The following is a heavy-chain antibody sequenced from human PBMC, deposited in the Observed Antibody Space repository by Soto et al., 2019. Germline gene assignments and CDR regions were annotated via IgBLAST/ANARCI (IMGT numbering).Heavy chain of an antibody. J-gene: IGHJ6*02. Sequence: VAAVKVSCKASGYTFTSYYMHWVRQAPGQGLEWMGIINPSGGSTSYAQKFQGRVTMTRDTSTSTVYMELSSLRSEDTAVYYCARGIAAAGSYYYGMDVWGQGTTVTVSS. D-gene: IGHD6-13*01. CDR1: GYTFTSYY. CDR3: ARGIAAAGSYYYGMDV. V-gene: IGHV1-46*01. CDR2: INPSGGST.